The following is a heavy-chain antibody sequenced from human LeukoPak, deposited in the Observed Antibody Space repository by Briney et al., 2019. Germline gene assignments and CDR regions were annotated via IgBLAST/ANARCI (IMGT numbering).Heavy chain of an antibody. CDR3: ARDQKFPSLYGMDV. CDR1: GFTFSSYA. CDR2: ISGSGGST. V-gene: IGHV3-23*01. Sequence: PGGSLRLSCAASGFTFSSYAMSWVRQAPGKGLEWVSAISGSGGSTYYADSVKGRFTISRDNSKNTLYLQMNSLRAEDTAVYYCARDQKFPSLYGMDVWGQGTTVTVSS. J-gene: IGHJ6*02.